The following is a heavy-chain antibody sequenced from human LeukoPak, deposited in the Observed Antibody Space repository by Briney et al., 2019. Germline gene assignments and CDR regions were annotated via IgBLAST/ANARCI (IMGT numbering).Heavy chain of an antibody. CDR2: IKQDGSEK. V-gene: IGHV3-7*01. D-gene: IGHD3-3*01. Sequence: GGSLRLSCAASGFSFNRYWMSWVRQAPGKRLEWAANIKQDGSEKKYVDSVKGRFTISRDNAKNSLFLQMDSLRAEDTAVYYCTRAITVGGITIPFDLWGRGTQVTVSS. CDR1: GFSFNRYW. J-gene: IGHJ2*01. CDR3: TRAITVGGITIPFDL.